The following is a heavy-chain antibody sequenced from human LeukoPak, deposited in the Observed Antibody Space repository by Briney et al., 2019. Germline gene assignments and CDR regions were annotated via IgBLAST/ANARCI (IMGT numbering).Heavy chain of an antibody. CDR2: INPSGGST. CDR3: ARDIGYDSSGYTPLDAFDI. V-gene: IGHV1-46*01. Sequence: RASVTVSCTASGGTFSSYAISWVRQAPGQGLEWMGIINPSGGSTSYAQKFQGRVTMTRDTSTSTVYMELSSLRSEDTAVYYCARDIGYDSSGYTPLDAFDIWGQGTMVTVSS. CDR1: GGTFSSYA. J-gene: IGHJ3*02. D-gene: IGHD3-22*01.